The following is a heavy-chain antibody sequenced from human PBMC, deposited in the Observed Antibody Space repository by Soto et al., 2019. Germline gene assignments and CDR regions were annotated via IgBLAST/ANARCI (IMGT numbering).Heavy chain of an antibody. CDR3: ARISHRYNALTCQGY. J-gene: IGHJ4*02. Sequence: EVRLLESGGGIVQPGGSLRLSCAASGFTFGNYAMTWVRQAPGKGLECVSRISGSGGGTYYADSVKGRFTISRDNSENTLYFHLHSLRVEDTAIYYCARISHRYNALTCQGYWGQGALVTVSS. V-gene: IGHV3-23*01. CDR2: ISGSGGGT. D-gene: IGHD1-1*01. CDR1: GFTFGNYA.